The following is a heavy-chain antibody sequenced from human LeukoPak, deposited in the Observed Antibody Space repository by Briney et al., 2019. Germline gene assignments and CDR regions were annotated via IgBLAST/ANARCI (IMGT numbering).Heavy chain of an antibody. J-gene: IGHJ4*02. Sequence: PGGSLRLSCAASGFTFDDYGMSWVRQAPGKGLEWVSSIDWNGSSRGYADSVKGRFTISRDNAKNSLYLQMNSLRAEDTALYYCARDADYYFDQWGQGTLVTVSS. CDR1: GFTFDDYG. V-gene: IGHV3-20*04. CDR2: IDWNGSSR. CDR3: ARDADYYFDQ.